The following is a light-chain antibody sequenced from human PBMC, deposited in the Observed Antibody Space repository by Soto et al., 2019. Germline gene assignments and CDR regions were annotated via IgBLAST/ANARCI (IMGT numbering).Light chain of an antibody. Sequence: QSALNQPASVSGSPGQSITISCTGTSSDVGNYNYVSWYQQHPGKAPKLMIYDVSNRPSGVSNRFSGSKSGNTASLTISGLQAEDEADYYCSSYTSSSTLEVFGTGTKVTVL. J-gene: IGLJ1*01. CDR3: SSYTSSSTLEV. CDR1: SSDVGNYNY. V-gene: IGLV2-14*01. CDR2: DVS.